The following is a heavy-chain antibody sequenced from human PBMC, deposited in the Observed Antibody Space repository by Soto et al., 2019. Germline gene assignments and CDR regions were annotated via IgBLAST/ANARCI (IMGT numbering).Heavy chain of an antibody. D-gene: IGHD5-12*01. CDR3: ARVGIVATIIDYFDY. Sequence: SVKVSCKASGGTFSSYAISWVRQAPGQGLEWMGGIIPIFGTANYAQKFQGRVTITADESTSTAYMELSSLRSEDTAVYYCARVGIVATIIDYFDYWGQGALVTVSS. V-gene: IGHV1-69*13. CDR1: GGTFSSYA. J-gene: IGHJ4*02. CDR2: IIPIFGTA.